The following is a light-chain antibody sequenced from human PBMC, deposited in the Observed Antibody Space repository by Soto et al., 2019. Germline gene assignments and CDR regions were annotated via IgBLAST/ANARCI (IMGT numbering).Light chain of an antibody. V-gene: IGLV2-14*01. CDR2: DVS. J-gene: IGLJ2*01. CDR3: SSYTSSSTLV. Sequence: QSALTQPASVSGSPGQPITISCTGTSSDVGGYNYVSWYQQHPGKAPKFMIYDVSNRPSGVSNRFSGSKSGDTASLTISGLQAEDEADYYCSSYTSSSTLVFGGGTKLTVL. CDR1: SSDVGGYNY.